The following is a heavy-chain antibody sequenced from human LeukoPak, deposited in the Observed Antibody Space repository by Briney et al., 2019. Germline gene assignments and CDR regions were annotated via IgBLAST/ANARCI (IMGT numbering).Heavy chain of an antibody. Sequence: SETLSLTCTVSGGSISSSSYYWGWIRQPPGKGLEWIGEMNHSGSTNYNPSLKSRVTISLDTSKKQFSLKLSSVTAADTAVYYCARHPPIRAYSSSWYERRYYFDYWGQGTLVTVSS. V-gene: IGHV4-39*01. CDR2: MNHSGST. CDR1: GGSISSSSYY. D-gene: IGHD6-13*01. J-gene: IGHJ4*02. CDR3: ARHPPIRAYSSSWYERRYYFDY.